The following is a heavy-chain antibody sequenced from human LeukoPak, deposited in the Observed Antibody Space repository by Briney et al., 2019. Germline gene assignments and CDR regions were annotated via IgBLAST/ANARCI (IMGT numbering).Heavy chain of an antibody. Sequence: SETLSLTCTVSGGSISSYYWSWIRQPPGKGLEWIGYVYYSGSTNYNPSLKSRVTILIDTSKNQFSLKLSSVTAADTALYHCARMRPTVKSYWYFDLWGRGTLVTVSS. V-gene: IGHV4-59*01. CDR3: ARMRPTVKSYWYFDL. CDR1: GGSISSYY. J-gene: IGHJ2*01. CDR2: VYYSGST.